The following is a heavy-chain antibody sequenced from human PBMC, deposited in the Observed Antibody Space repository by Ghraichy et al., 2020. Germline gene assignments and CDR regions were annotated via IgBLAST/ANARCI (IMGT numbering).Heavy chain of an antibody. CDR3: ARTALGELSLGY. J-gene: IGHJ4*02. Sequence: SVKVSCKASGGTFSSYAISWVRQAPGQGLEWMGGIIPIFGTANYAQKFQGRVTITADESTSTAYMELSSLRSEDTAVYYCARTALGELSLGYWGQGTLVTVSS. CDR2: IIPIFGTA. D-gene: IGHD3-16*02. V-gene: IGHV1-69*13. CDR1: GGTFSSYA.